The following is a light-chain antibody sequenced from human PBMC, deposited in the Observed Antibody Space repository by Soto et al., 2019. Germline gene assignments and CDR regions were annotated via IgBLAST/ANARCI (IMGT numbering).Light chain of an antibody. CDR1: QSVSSSSY. CDR2: GAS. V-gene: IGKV3-20*01. J-gene: IGKJ2*02. Sequence: EIVLTQSPGTLSLSPGERATLSCRASQSVSSSSYLAWYQQKPGQAPRLLIYGASSRATGIPDRFSGSGSATDFTLAISSLVPEGFAVYYCRQYGSSPSCTVGQGTKLEIK. CDR3: RQYGSSPSCT.